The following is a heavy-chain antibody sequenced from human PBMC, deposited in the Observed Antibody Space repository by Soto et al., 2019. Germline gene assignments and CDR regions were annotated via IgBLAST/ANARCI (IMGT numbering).Heavy chain of an antibody. CDR3: TTVFLWSYYFDN. D-gene: IGHD2-21*01. CDR1: GFIFNNAW. J-gene: IGHJ4*02. V-gene: IGHV3-15*05. Sequence: PGGSLRLSCATSGFIFNNAWMTWVRQAPGKGLEWVGRIKKESDGGTRDYAAPVKGRFTISRDDSRNTLYLQMNSLRTEDTGVYYCTTVFLWSYYFDNWRKGTLVTVSS. CDR2: IKKESDGGTR.